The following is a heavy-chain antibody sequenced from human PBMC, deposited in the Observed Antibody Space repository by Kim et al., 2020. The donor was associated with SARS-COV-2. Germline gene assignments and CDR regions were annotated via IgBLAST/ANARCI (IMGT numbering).Heavy chain of an antibody. CDR3: ARGPSTGAFDI. D-gene: IGHD3-9*01. J-gene: IGHJ3*02. CDR1: GYIFTDYY. V-gene: IGHV1-2*04. Sequence: ASVKVSCRASGYIFTDYYVHWIRQAPGQGLQWMGWINPYTGDTNYEQKFQGWVTMTRDTSITTVFMELSRLKSDDTAVYYCARGPSTGAFDIWGQGTMVT. CDR2: INPYTGDT.